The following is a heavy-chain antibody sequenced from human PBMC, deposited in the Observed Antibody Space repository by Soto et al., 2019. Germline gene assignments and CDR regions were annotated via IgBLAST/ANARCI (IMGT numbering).Heavy chain of an antibody. CDR1: GFTFSSYG. D-gene: IGHD3-10*01. J-gene: IGHJ6*02. CDR3: AKDARLRNHYYGMDV. V-gene: IGHV3-30*18. CDR2: ISYDGSNK. Sequence: HPGGSLRLSCAASGFTFSSYGMHWVRQAPGKGQEWVAVISYDGSNKYYADSVKGRFIISRDNSKNTLYLHINSLRSDDTAVYYCAKDARLRNHYYGMDVWGQGTTVTVSS.